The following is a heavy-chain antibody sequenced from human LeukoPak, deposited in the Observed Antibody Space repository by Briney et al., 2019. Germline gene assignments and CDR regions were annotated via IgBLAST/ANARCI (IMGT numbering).Heavy chain of an antibody. J-gene: IGHJ5*02. CDR1: GYSFTSYW. Sequence: GESLKISCKGSGYSFTSYWISWVRQMPGKGLEWMGRIDPSDSYTNYSPSFQGHVTISADKSISTAYLQWSSLKASDTAMYYCARHVTRYCSGGCCYSNWFDPWGQGALVTVSS. CDR2: IDPSDSYT. V-gene: IGHV5-10-1*01. D-gene: IGHD2-15*01. CDR3: ARHVTRYCSGGCCYSNWFDP.